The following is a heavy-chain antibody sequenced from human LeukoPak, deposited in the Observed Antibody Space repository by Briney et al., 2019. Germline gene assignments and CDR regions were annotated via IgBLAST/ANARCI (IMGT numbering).Heavy chain of an antibody. Sequence: GASVKVSCKASGYTFSGYAMNWVRQAPGQGLEWMGIINPSGGSTSYAQKFQGRVTMTRDTSTSTVYMELSSLRSEDTAVYYCARDGLGFQHWGQGTLVTVSS. J-gene: IGHJ1*01. D-gene: IGHD3-16*01. CDR1: GYTFSGYA. CDR3: ARDGLGFQH. CDR2: INPSGGST. V-gene: IGHV1-46*01.